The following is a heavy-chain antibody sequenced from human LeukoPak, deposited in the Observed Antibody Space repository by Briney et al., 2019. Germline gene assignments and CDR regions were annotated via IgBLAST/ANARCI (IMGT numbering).Heavy chain of an antibody. D-gene: IGHD5-24*01. J-gene: IGHJ4*02. CDR3: ARGPSRDGYIDY. Sequence: SGGSLRLSCAASGFTFSSYAMHWVRQAPGKGLEWVAVISYDGSNKYYADSVKGRFTISRDNSKNTLYLQMNSLRAEDTAVYYCARGPSRDGYIDYWGQGTLVTVSS. CDR2: ISYDGSNK. V-gene: IGHV3-30-3*01. CDR1: GFTFSSYA.